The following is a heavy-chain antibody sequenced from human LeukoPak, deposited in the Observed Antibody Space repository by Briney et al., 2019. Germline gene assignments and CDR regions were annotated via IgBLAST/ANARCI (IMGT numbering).Heavy chain of an antibody. CDR3: ARTYSSSWYWNWFDP. Sequence: SETLSLTCTVSGYSISSGYYWGWIRQPPGKGLEWIGNIYPTGSTYYNPSLKSRVTISVDTSKNQFSLKVSSVSAADTAVYYCARTYSSSWYWNWFDPWGQGTLVTVSS. V-gene: IGHV4-38-2*02. D-gene: IGHD6-13*01. CDR2: IYPTGST. CDR1: GYSISSGYY. J-gene: IGHJ5*02.